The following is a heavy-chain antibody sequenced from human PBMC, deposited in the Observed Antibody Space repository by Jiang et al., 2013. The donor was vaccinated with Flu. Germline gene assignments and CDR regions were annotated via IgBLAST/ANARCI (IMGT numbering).Heavy chain of an antibody. D-gene: IGHD1-26*01. V-gene: IGHV3-30*02. CDR3: AKDGPRWELRDGDCSWFDP. CDR1: GFTFSSYG. CDR2: IRYDGSNK. J-gene: IGHJ5*02. Sequence: QLLESGGGVVQPGGSLRLSCAASGFTFSSYGMHWVRQAPGKGLEWVAFIRYDGSNKYYADSVKGRFTISRDNSKNTLYLQMNSLRAEDTAVYYCAKDGPRWELRDGDCSWFDPWGQGTLVTVSS.